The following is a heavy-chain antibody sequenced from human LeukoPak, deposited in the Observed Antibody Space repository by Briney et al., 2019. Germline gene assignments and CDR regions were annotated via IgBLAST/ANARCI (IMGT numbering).Heavy chain of an antibody. CDR2: SSPTGDIT. CDR1: GGSFSGNY. V-gene: IGHV4-34*01. Sequence: SETLSLTCAVYGGSFSGNYWTLIRQTPGRGLEWIGESSPTGDITGYNPSLKGRATISVNSSKNQFSLKLTSVTAADTGVYYCARVPDFIARPCDSWGPGTLVTVSS. J-gene: IGHJ4*02. D-gene: IGHD2-21*01. CDR3: ARVPDFIARPCDS.